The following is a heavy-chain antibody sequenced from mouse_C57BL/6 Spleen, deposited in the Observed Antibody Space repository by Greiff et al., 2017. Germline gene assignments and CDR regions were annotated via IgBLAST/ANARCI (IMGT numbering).Heavy chain of an antibody. CDR2: ISYDGSN. Sequence: EVQLQESGPGLVKPSQSLSLTCSVSGYSITSGYYWNWIRQFPGNILEWMGYISYDGSNNYNPDLKNRISITRDTSTNQFFLKLNSVTTEDTATYYCARELKAMDYWGQRTSVTVSS. CDR3: ARELKAMDY. V-gene: IGHV3-6*01. J-gene: IGHJ4*01. CDR1: GYSITSGYY.